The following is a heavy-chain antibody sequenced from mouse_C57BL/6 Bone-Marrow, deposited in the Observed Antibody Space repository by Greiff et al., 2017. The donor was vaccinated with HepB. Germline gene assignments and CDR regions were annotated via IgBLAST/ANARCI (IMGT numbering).Heavy chain of an antibody. CDR3: ARDRLYGYDGEGYYFDY. V-gene: IGHV5-4*01. D-gene: IGHD2-2*01. Sequence: DVKLVESGGGLVKPGGSLKLSCAASGFTFSSYAMSWVRQTPEKRLEWVATISDGGSYTYYPDNVKGRFTISRDNAKNNLYLQMSHLKSEDTAMYYCARDRLYGYDGEGYYFDYWGQGTTLTVSS. CDR2: ISDGGSYT. J-gene: IGHJ2*01. CDR1: GFTFSSYA.